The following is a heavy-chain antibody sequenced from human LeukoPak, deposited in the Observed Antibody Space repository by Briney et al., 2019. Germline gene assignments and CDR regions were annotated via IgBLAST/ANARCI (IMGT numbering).Heavy chain of an antibody. CDR2: IYSTGST. CDR3: ARVTTGGYYNC. V-gene: IGHV4-61*02. D-gene: IGHD3-22*01. Sequence: SETLSLTCTVSGGSISSGSYYWSWIRQPAGKGLEWIGRIYSTGSTNYNPSLKSRVTISVDTSKNQFSLRLSSVTAADTAVYYCARVTTGGYYNCWGQGTLVTVS. CDR1: GGSISSGSYY. J-gene: IGHJ4*02.